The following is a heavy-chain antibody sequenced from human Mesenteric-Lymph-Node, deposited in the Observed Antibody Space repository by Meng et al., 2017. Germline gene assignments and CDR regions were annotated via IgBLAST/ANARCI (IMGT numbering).Heavy chain of an antibody. V-gene: IGHV4-38-2*02. J-gene: IGHJ4*02. CDR1: GYSISSGFY. D-gene: IGHD3-22*01. CDR3: ARLDYDSSAYFRSGKEYYFDS. CDR2: IYHSGDT. Sequence: SCIVSGYSISSGFYWGWIRQPPGKGLEWIGSIYHSGDTYYNPSLKSRVTISVDTSKNQFSLKLTSVAAADTAVYFCARLDYDSSAYFRSGKEYYFDSWGQGTLVTVSS.